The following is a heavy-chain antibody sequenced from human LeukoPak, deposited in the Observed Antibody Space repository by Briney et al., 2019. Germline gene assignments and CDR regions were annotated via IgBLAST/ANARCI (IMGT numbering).Heavy chain of an antibody. D-gene: IGHD6-13*01. CDR1: GGSISSYY. CDR2: IYYSGST. V-gene: IGHV4-59*01. J-gene: IGHJ1*01. CDR3: ARGRQYSSSWYAEYFQH. Sequence: SGTLSLTCTVSGGSISSYYWSWIRQPPGKGLEWIGYIYYSGSTNYNPSLKSRVTISVDTSKNQFSLKLSSVTAADTAVYYCARGRQYSSSWYAEYFQHWGQGTLVTVSS.